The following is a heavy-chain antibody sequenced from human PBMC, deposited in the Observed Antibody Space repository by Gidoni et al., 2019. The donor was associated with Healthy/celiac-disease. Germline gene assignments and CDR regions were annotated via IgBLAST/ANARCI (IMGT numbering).Heavy chain of an antibody. J-gene: IGHJ4*02. CDR2: ISSSSSTI. CDR3: ARVMNQLPTFDY. CDR1: GFPFSSYS. V-gene: IGHV3-48*02. Sequence: EVQLVESGGGLVQPGGSLSLSCAASGFPFSSYSMNWVRQAPGKGLEWFSYISSSSSTIYYADSVKGRFTISRDNAKNSLYLQMNSLRDEDTAVYYCARVMNQLPTFDYWGQGTLVTVSS. D-gene: IGHD2-2*01.